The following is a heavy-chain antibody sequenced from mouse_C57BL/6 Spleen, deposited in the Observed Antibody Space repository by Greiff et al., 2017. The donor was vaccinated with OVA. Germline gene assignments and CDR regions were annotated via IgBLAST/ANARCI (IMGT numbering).Heavy chain of an antibody. Sequence: VQLQQPGAELVRPGTSVKLSCKASGYTFTSYWMHWVKQRPGQGLEWIGVIDPSDSYTNYNQKFKGKATLTVDTSSSTAYMQLSSLTSEDSAVYYCARFYDGYYGYWGQGTTLTVSS. J-gene: IGHJ2*01. CDR3: ARFYDGYYGY. D-gene: IGHD2-3*01. V-gene: IGHV1-59*01. CDR2: IDPSDSYT. CDR1: GYTFTSYW.